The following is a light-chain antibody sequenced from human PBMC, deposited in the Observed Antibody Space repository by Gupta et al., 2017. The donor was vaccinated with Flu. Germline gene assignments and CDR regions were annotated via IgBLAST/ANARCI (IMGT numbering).Light chain of an antibody. CDR1: QDITNY. CDR3: QQYENLRSLT. CDR2: DAS. V-gene: IGKV1-33*01. Sequence: GDRVTITCHASQDITNYLNWYQQKPGKAPKLLIYDASNLETGVPSRFSGSSSGTDFTFTISSLQPEDIATYYCQQYENLRSLTFGGGTKVEIK. J-gene: IGKJ4*01.